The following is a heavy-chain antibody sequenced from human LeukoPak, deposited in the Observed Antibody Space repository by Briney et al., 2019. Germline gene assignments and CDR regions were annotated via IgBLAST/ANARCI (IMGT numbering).Heavy chain of an antibody. CDR3: ASSITATIPGLDF. D-gene: IGHD1-7*01. Sequence: ASVKVSFKASGYTFIIYAMHWVRQAPGQRLEWMGWINAGNGNTKYSQKFQGRVTITRDTSASTAYMDLSSLRSEDTAVYYCASSITATIPGLDFWGQGTLVTVSS. CDR2: INAGNGNT. J-gene: IGHJ4*02. V-gene: IGHV1-3*01. CDR1: GYTFIIYA.